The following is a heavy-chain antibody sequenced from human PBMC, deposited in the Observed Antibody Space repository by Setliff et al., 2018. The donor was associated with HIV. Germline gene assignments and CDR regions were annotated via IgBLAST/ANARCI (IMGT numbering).Heavy chain of an antibody. CDR1: GGSMSSHY. D-gene: IGHD2-2*01. J-gene: IGHJ2*01. Sequence: KTSETLSLTCSVSGGSMSSHYWTWVRQPAGKGLEWIGRMYHTGMSNYNPSLKSRVTMSVSPSKNQFSLKLTSVTAADTAVYYCARGPAEWQIVVVPAAHWYFDLWGRGTLVTVSS. V-gene: IGHV4-4*07. CDR2: MYHTGMS. CDR3: ARGPAEWQIVVVPAAHWYFDL.